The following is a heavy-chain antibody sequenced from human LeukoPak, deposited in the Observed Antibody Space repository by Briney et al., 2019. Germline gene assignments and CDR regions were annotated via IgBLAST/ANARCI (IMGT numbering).Heavy chain of an antibody. CDR1: GYSISDYY. D-gene: IGHD3-10*01. Sequence: SETLSLTCTVSGYSISDYYWSWIRQSPGKGLEWIGKVYYSGSTHYNPSLKSRVTISIDTSQNQFSLRLRSVTAADTAVYYCARELDGNGGWFDPWGPGTLVIVSS. J-gene: IGHJ5*02. CDR2: VYYSGST. V-gene: IGHV4-59*01. CDR3: ARELDGNGGWFDP.